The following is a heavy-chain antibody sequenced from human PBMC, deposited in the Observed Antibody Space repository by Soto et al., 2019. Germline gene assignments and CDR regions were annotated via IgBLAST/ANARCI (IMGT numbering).Heavy chain of an antibody. D-gene: IGHD3-10*01. CDR3: VRGGLRGLYCFDY. J-gene: IGHJ4*02. CDR2: INHRGTS. Sequence: SETLSLTCAVYGASFSDYYWNWIRQSPGKGLEWIGQINHRGTSNYNPSLKSRVTISIDTSQNQFSLRLSSLTAADTAVYYCVRGGLRGLYCFDYWGQGTPVTVSS. V-gene: IGHV4-34*01. CDR1: GASFSDYY.